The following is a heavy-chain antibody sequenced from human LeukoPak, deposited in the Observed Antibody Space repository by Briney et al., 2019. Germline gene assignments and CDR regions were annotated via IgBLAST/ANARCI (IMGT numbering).Heavy chain of an antibody. CDR2: IYTSGST. Sequence: SETLSLTCTVSGGSISSYYWSWIRQPAGKGLEWIGRIYTSGSTNYNPSLKSRVTISVDTSKNQFSLRLSSVTAADTAVYYCARDSRYYGSGSTNYYYYYMDVWGKGTTVTVSS. CDR3: ARDSRYYGSGSTNYYYYYMDV. CDR1: GGSISSYY. J-gene: IGHJ6*03. D-gene: IGHD3-10*01. V-gene: IGHV4-4*07.